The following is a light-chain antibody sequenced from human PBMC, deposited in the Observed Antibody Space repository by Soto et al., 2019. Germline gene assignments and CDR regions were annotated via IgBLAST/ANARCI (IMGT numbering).Light chain of an antibody. CDR1: SSDVGGYNY. V-gene: IGLV2-14*01. CDR2: EVS. CDR3: SSYTSSSTLV. J-gene: IGLJ1*01. Sequence: QSALTQPASVSGSRGQSITISCTGTSSDVGGYNYVSWYQQYPGKAPKLMIYEVSNRPSGVSNRFSGSKSGNTASLTISGLQAEDEADYYCSSYTSSSTLVFGTGTQLTVL.